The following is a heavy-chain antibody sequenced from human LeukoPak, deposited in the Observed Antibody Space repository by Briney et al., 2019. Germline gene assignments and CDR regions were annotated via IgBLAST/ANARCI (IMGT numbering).Heavy chain of an antibody. CDR1: GYTFTSYT. CDR2: INTGNGNT. CDR3: ARGAKFRSYGSGTYYTSLPFDP. D-gene: IGHD3-10*01. J-gene: IGHJ5*02. Sequence: ASVKVSCEATGYTFTSYTMHWVRQAPGQRLEWMGWINTGNGNTKYSQEFQGRVTITRDTSASTAYMELSSLRSEDMAVYYCARGAKFRSYGSGTYYTSLPFDPWGQGTLVTVSS. V-gene: IGHV1-3*03.